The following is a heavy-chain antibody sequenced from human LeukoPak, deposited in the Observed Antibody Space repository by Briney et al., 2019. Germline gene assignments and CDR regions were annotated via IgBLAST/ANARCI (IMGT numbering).Heavy chain of an antibody. Sequence: SETLSLTCAVSGGSISSGGYSWSWIRQPPGKGLEWIGYIYHSGSTYYNPSLKSRVTISVDTSKNQFSLKLSSVTAADTAVYYCARAPLTGDFRDAFDIWGQGTMVTVSS. CDR3: ARAPLTGDFRDAFDI. CDR1: GGSISSGGYS. J-gene: IGHJ3*02. V-gene: IGHV4-30-2*01. CDR2: IYHSGST. D-gene: IGHD7-27*01.